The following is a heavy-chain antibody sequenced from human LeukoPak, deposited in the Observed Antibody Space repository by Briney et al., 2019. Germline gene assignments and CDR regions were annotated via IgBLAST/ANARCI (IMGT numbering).Heavy chain of an antibody. J-gene: IGHJ4*02. CDR3: ATEPYYYGLGTTEGYFDY. CDR2: VSYDGSNK. V-gene: IGHV3-30-3*01. CDR1: GFTYSSHA. Sequence: GRSLRLSRAASGFTYSSHAMHWVRQAPGKGLEWVAVVSYDGSNKYYADSVKGRFTISRDNSKNTLYLQMNSLRTEDTAIYYCATEPYYYGLGTTEGYFDYWGQGTLVTVSS. D-gene: IGHD3-10*01.